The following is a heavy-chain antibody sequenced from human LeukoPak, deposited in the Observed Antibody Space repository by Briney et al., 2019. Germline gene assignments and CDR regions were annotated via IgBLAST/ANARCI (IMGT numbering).Heavy chain of an antibody. V-gene: IGHV3-9*01. CDR3: AKDWWELLKGVFDI. Sequence: GGSLRLSCAASGFTFDDYAMHWVRQAPGKGLEWVSGISWNSGSIGYADSVKGRFTISRDNAKNSLYLQMNSLRAEDTALYYCAKDWWELLKGVFDIWGQGTMVTVSS. CDR2: ISWNSGSI. D-gene: IGHD1-26*01. J-gene: IGHJ3*02. CDR1: GFTFDDYA.